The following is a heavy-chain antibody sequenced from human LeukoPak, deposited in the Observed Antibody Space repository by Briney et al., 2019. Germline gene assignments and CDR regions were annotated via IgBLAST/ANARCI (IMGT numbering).Heavy chain of an antibody. CDR2: INSDGSRT. CDR1: GFTFSSYR. J-gene: IGHJ4*02. CDR3: ARDHDYYFDY. Sequence: GGSLRLSCAASGFTFSSYRMNWVRRAPGKGLVWVSRINSDGSRTNYADSVKGRFTISRDNAKNTLYLQMNSLRAEDTAVYYCARDHDYYFDYWGQGTLVTVSS. V-gene: IGHV3-74*01. D-gene: IGHD2-21*02.